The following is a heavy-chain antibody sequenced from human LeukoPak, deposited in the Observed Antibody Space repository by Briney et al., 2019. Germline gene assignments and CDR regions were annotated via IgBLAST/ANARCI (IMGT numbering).Heavy chain of an antibody. CDR2: IYHNGAT. CDR1: GGSISSSSSIC. D-gene: IGHD4-23*01. J-gene: IGHJ4*02. V-gene: IGHV4-4*02. CDR3: ARNGGNSDYDY. Sequence: SVTLSLTCAVSGGSISSSSSICWTWVRQPPGEGLEWIGEIYHNGATNYNPSLKSRVTLLLDKSKNQFSLRLNSVTAADTAVYYCARNGGNSDYDYWGQGTLVTVSA.